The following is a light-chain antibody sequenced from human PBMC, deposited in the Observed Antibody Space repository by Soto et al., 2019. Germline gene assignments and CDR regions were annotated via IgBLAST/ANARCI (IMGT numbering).Light chain of an antibody. CDR2: EGS. Sequence: QSALTQPASVSGSPGQSITISCTGTSSDVGSYNLVSWYHQHPGKAPKLMIYEGSKRPSGVSNRFSGSKSGNTASLTISGLQAEDEADYYCCSYAGSRTYVVFGGGTKLTVL. V-gene: IGLV2-23*01. CDR1: SSDVGSYNL. J-gene: IGLJ2*01. CDR3: CSYAGSRTYVV.